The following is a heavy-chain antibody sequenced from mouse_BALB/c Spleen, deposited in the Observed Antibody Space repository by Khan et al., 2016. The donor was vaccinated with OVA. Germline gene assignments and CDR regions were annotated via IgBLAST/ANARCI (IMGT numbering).Heavy chain of an antibody. Sequence: QVQLKESGPELVKPGASVKMSCKASGYTFSDYVISWVKLRTGQGLEWIGEIYPGSGSTYYNEKFKGKATLTADKPSSTAYMQLRSLTSEDSAVYFCARSYDGAWFTYWGQGTLVTVS. D-gene: IGHD1-1*01. J-gene: IGHJ3*01. V-gene: IGHV1-77*01. CDR2: IYPGSGST. CDR1: GYTFSDYV. CDR3: ARSYDGAWFTY.